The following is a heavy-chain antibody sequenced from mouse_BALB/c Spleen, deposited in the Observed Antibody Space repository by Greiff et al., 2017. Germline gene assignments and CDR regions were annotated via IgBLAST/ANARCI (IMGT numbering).Heavy chain of an antibody. Sequence: VQLQQSGPELVKPGASVKISCKASGYAFSSSWMNWVKQRPGQGLEWIGRIYPGDGDTNYTGKFKGKATLTADKSSSTAYMQLSSLTSVDSAVYFCARPGTAAWFAYWGQGTLVTVSA. CDR2: IYPGDGDT. CDR1: GYAFSSSW. D-gene: IGHD1-2*01. CDR3: ARPGTAAWFAY. V-gene: IGHV1-82*01. J-gene: IGHJ3*01.